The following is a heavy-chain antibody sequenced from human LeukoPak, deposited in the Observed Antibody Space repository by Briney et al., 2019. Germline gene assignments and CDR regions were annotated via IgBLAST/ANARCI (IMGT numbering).Heavy chain of an antibody. CDR1: GFTFSSYS. CDR3: ARDPVIHSSGWSPLDY. CDR2: ISSSSSYI. J-gene: IGHJ4*02. Sequence: GGSLRLSCAASGFTFSSYSMNWVRQAPGKGLEWVSSISSSSSYIYYADSVKGRFTISRDNAKNSLYLQMNSLRAEDTAVYYCARDPVIHSSGWSPLDYWGQGTLVTVSS. D-gene: IGHD6-19*01. V-gene: IGHV3-21*01.